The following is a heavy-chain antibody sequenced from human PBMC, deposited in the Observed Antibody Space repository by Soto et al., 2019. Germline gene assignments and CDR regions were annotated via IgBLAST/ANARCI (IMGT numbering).Heavy chain of an antibody. J-gene: IGHJ4*02. CDR3: VRGSYYYEGSVYSKVPYYFDF. Sequence: ASVKVSCKASGGTFSSYAINWVRQATGQGLEWMGRRNPNSGNTDYAQKFQGRVTMTSHTSLRTAYMELSSLTSEDTAIYYCVRGSYYYEGSVYSKVPYYFDFWGQGTLVSV. CDR2: RNPNSGNT. D-gene: IGHD3-22*01. V-gene: IGHV1-8*02. CDR1: GGTFSSYA.